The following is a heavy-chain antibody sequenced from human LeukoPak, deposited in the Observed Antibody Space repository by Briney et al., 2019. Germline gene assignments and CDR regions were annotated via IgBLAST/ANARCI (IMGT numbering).Heavy chain of an antibody. CDR2: INHSGST. Sequence: SETLSLTCAVYGGSFSGYYWSWIRQPPGKGLEWIGEINHSGSTNYNPSLKSRVAMSVDTSKNQFSLKLSSVTAADTAVYYCARDSGPDIVVVPAASTDAFDIWGQGTMVTVSS. D-gene: IGHD2-2*01. V-gene: IGHV4-34*01. CDR3: ARDSGPDIVVVPAASTDAFDI. CDR1: GGSFSGYY. J-gene: IGHJ3*02.